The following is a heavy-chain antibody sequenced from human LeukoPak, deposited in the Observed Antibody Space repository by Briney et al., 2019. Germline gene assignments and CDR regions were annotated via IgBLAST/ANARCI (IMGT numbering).Heavy chain of an antibody. V-gene: IGHV4-59*08. CDR3: ARQRYGDYDYFDY. CDR1: GGSISSYY. CDR2: IYYSGST. J-gene: IGHJ4*02. D-gene: IGHD4-17*01. Sequence: SETLSLTCTVSGGSISSYYWSWIRQPPGKGLEWIGYIYYSGSTNYNPSLKSRVTISVDTSKNQFSLKLSSVTVADTAVYYCARQRYGDYDYFDYWGQGTLVTVSS.